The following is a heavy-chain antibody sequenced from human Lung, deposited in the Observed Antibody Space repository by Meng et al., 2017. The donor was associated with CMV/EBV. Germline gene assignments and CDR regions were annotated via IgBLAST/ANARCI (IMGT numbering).Heavy chain of an antibody. Sequence: EGQLVGSGGGLVRPGGSLRLSCAGFEINLSTYWLSWVRQAPGKGLEWVASIKPDGREKYYVESVKGRFTISRDNARNSFYLQMNSLRVDDTSLYYCRFGHYANLWGQGTLVTVSS. CDR1: EINLSTYW. D-gene: IGHD4/OR15-4a*01. CDR2: IKPDGREK. V-gene: IGHV3-7*02. CDR3: RFGHYANL. J-gene: IGHJ4*02.